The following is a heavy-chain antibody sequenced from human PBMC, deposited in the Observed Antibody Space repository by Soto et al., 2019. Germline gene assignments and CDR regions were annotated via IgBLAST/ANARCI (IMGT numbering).Heavy chain of an antibody. J-gene: IGHJ5*02. D-gene: IGHD1-26*01. Sequence: SETLSLTCTVSGGSISGYYWSWIRQPPGKGLEWIGYMYNTGSTVYNPSFKSRVTISVDTSKNQFSLKLNSVTAADTAVYYCARTPTPWGQGTLVTVSS. CDR2: MYNTGST. CDR1: GGSISGYY. CDR3: ARTPTP. V-gene: IGHV4-59*01.